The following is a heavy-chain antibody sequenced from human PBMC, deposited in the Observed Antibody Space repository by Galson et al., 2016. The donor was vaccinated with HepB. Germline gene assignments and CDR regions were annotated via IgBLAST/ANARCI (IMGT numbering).Heavy chain of an antibody. CDR3: ARGEGGYSSSWYGWYFDV. V-gene: IGHV3-30*04. J-gene: IGHJ2*01. CDR2: VSFDGSNK. CDR1: GFTFSSYA. D-gene: IGHD6-13*01. Sequence: SLRLSCAASGFTFSSYAIHWVRQAPGKGLEWVAVVSFDGSNKDYADSVKGRLTNSRDNSKNTLYLQMNGLRAEDTAVYYCARGEGGYSSSWYGWYFDVWGRGTLVTVSS.